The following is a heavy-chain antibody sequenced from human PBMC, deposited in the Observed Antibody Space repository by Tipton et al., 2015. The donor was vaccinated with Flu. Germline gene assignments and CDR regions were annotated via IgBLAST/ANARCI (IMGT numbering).Heavy chain of an antibody. J-gene: IGHJ4*02. D-gene: IGHD2-21*02. CDR2: INPHSGGT. CDR3: ARGMTALTPDIDY. Sequence: QLVQSGAEMRRPGASVKVSCKTSGYKFNEYYIHWVRQAPGQGLEWMGWINPHSGGTHYAGKFQDRVTVTRDTSTTTVYMDLISLTSDDMAVYFCARGMTALTPDIDYWGQGTLVTVSS. CDR1: GYKFNEYY. V-gene: IGHV1-2*02.